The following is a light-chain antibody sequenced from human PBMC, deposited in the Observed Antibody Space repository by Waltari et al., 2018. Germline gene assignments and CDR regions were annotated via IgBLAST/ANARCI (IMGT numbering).Light chain of an antibody. CDR2: KAS. V-gene: IGKV1-5*03. CDR3: QHYNSFSALFT. Sequence: DIQMTQSPSTVSASVGDRVTITCRASQSISRWLAWYQQKPGKAPKLLIHKASSLQSGVPSRFSGSGSGTEFTLNITSLQPDDFATYYCQHYNSFSALFTFGPGTQVDIE. CDR1: QSISRW. J-gene: IGKJ3*01.